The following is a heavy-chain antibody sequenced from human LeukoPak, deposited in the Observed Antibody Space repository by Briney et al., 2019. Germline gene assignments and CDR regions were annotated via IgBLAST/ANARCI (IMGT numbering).Heavy chain of an antibody. J-gene: IGHJ4*02. CDR1: GFTFSSYG. CDR3: AKEGKFSGFTMVRGPNPTAL. CDR2: IRYDGSNK. D-gene: IGHD3-10*01. Sequence: GGSLRLSCAASGFTFSSYGMHWVRQAPGKGLEWVAFIRYDGSNKYYADSVKGRFTISRDNSKNTLYLQMNSLRAEDTAVYYCAKEGKFSGFTMVRGPNPTALWGQGTLVTVSS. V-gene: IGHV3-30*02.